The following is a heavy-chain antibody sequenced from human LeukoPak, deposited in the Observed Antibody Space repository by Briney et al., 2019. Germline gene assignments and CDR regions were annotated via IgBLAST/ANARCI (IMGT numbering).Heavy chain of an antibody. CDR2: INPNSGGT. D-gene: IGHD2-2*01. V-gene: IGHV1-2*02. J-gene: IGHJ3*02. Sequence: ASVKVSCKASGYTFTGYYMHWVRQAPGQRLEWMGWINPNSGGTNYAQKFQGRVTMTRDTSISTAYMELSRLRSDDTAVYYCARAQDIVVVPAAVYAFDIWGQGTMVTVSS. CDR1: GYTFTGYY. CDR3: ARAQDIVVVPAAVYAFDI.